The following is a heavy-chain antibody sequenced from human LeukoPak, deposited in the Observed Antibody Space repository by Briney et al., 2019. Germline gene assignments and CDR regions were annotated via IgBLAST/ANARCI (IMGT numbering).Heavy chain of an antibody. V-gene: IGHV1-46*01. CDR1: GYTFTSYY. J-gene: IGHJ3*02. CDR2: INPSGGSI. Sequence: GESLKISCKGSGYTFTSYYMHWVRQAPGQGLEWMEVINPSGGSITYAQKFQGRVTMIRDTSTSTVYMELSSLRSEDTAVYYCGRDLTKGGAFDIWGKGTMVPVSS. D-gene: IGHD3-16*01. CDR3: GRDLTKGGAFDI.